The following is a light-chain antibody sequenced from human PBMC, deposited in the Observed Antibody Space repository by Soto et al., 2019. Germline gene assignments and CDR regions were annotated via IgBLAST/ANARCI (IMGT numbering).Light chain of an antibody. CDR2: DAS. CDR1: QDISNY. J-gene: IGKJ4*01. V-gene: IGKV1-33*01. CDR3: QQSANLPPT. Sequence: IQMTQSPSSLSASVGDRVTITCQASQDISNYLNWYQQKPGKAPKLLIYDASNLETGVPSRFSGSGSGTDFTFTISSLQPEDIATYYCQQSANLPPTFAGGTIV.